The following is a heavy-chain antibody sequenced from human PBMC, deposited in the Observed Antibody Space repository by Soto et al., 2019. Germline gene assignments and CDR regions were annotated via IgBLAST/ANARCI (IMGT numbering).Heavy chain of an antibody. J-gene: IGHJ4*02. CDR3: AIGPRMWLAGGGY. V-gene: IGHV4-34*01. D-gene: IGHD6-19*01. Sequence: ESLSLTCAVYGGSFSGYYWSWIRQPPGKGLEWLGEINHSGITDYNPSLKSRITISIGTSKKQFSLKLNSVTAADTAVYYCAIGPRMWLAGGGYWGQGTQVTVSS. CDR2: INHSGIT. CDR1: GGSFSGYY.